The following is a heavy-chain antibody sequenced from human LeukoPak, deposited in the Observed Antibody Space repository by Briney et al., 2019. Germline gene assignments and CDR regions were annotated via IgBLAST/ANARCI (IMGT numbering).Heavy chain of an antibody. CDR1: GFTFSSYS. D-gene: IGHD2-15*01. CDR2: ISSSSSYI. V-gene: IGHV3-21*01. J-gene: IGHJ4*02. Sequence: GGSLRLSCAASGFTFSSYSMNWVRQAPGKGLEWVSSISSSSSYIYYADSVKGRFTISRDNAKNSLYLQMNSLRAEDTAVYYCARDPKYCSGGSCYKEFYYWGQGTLVTVSS. CDR3: ARDPKYCSGGSCYKEFYY.